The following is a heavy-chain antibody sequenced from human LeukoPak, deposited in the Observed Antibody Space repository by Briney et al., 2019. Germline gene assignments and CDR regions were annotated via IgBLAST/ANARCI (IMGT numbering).Heavy chain of an antibody. V-gene: IGHV3-13*01. CDR3: AVGGVGGAFDI. CDR2: IGTAGDT. D-gene: IGHD3-16*01. CDR1: GFTFSSYD. J-gene: IGHJ3*02. Sequence: GGSLRLSCAASGFTFSSYDMHWVRQATGKGLEWVSAIGTAGDTYYPGSVKGRFTISRENAKNSLYLQMSSLRAEDTAVYYCAVGGVGGAFDIWGQGTMVTASS.